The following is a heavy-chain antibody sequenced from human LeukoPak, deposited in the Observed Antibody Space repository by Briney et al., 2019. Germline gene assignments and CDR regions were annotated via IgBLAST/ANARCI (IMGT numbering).Heavy chain of an antibody. Sequence: PGGSLRLSCAASGFTFSSYWMHWVRQAPGKGLVWVSRINTDGSSTSYADSVKGRFTISRDNAKNTLYLQMNSLRAEDTAVYYCARDRLEAVAGDDYLDYWGHGTLVTVSS. D-gene: IGHD6-19*01. CDR2: INTDGSST. CDR1: GFTFSSYW. J-gene: IGHJ4*01. CDR3: ARDRLEAVAGDDYLDY. V-gene: IGHV3-74*01.